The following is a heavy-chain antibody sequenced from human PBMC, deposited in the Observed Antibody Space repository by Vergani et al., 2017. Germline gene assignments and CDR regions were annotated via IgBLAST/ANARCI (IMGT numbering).Heavy chain of an antibody. CDR1: GYSISSGYY. Sequence: QVQLQESGPGLVKPSETLSLTCAVSGYSISSGYYWGWIRQPPGKGLEWTGSIYPSGSTYYNPSLKSRVTRSVDTSKHQFSLKLSSVTAADTAVYYCARADIVVVVAAPGAFDIWGQGTMVTV. CDR3: ARADIVVVVAAPGAFDI. J-gene: IGHJ3*02. D-gene: IGHD2-15*01. V-gene: IGHV4-38-2*01. CDR2: IYPSGST.